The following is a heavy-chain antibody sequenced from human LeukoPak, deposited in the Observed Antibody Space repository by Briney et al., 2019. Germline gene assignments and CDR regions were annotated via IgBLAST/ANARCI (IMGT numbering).Heavy chain of an antibody. D-gene: IGHD6-19*01. CDR1: GGSISSYY. CDR2: IYYSGST. CDR3: ARDNSSGWYFLDY. V-gene: IGHV4-59*01. J-gene: IGHJ4*02. Sequence: SETLSLTCTVSGGSISSYYWSWIRQPPGKGLEWIGYIYYSGSTNYNPSLKSRVTISVDTSKNQFSPKLSTVTAADTAVYYCARDNSSGWYFLDYWGQGTLVTVSS.